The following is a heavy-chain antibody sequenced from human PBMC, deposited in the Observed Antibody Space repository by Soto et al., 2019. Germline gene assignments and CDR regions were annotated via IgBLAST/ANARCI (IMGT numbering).Heavy chain of an antibody. CDR3: ARWINSDYGLDYYYMDV. CDR1: GYTFTSYD. D-gene: IGHD4-17*01. J-gene: IGHJ6*03. CDR2: MNPNSGNT. V-gene: IGHV1-8*01. Sequence: QVQLVQSGAEVKKPGASVKVSCKASGYTFTSYDINWVRQATGQGLEWMGWMNPNSGNTGYAQKFQGRATMTRNTSISTAYMELSSLRSEDTAVYYCARWINSDYGLDYYYMDVWGKGTTVTVSS.